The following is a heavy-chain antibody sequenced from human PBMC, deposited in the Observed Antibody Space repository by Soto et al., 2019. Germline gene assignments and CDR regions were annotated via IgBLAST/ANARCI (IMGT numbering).Heavy chain of an antibody. Sequence: GGSLRLSCAASGFTFSSYWMSWVRQAPGKGLEWVANIKQDGSEEYYLDSVEGRFAISRDNAKNSLYLQMNSLRAEDTAVYYCARLYADFWSGFPWGQGTLVTISS. CDR2: IKQDGSEE. J-gene: IGHJ5*02. CDR1: GFTFSSYW. V-gene: IGHV3-7*01. CDR3: ARLYADFWSGFP. D-gene: IGHD3-3*01.